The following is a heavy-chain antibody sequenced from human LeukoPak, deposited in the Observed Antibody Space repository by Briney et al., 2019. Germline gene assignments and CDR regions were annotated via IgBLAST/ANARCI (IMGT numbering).Heavy chain of an antibody. CDR2: IYYSGST. Sequence: SETLSLTCTVSGGSISSYYWSWIRQPPGKGLEWIGYIYYSGSTNYNPSLKSRVTISVDTSKNQSSLKLSSVTAADTAVYYCASAGDKETYCGGDCYSIDAFDIWGQGTMVTVSS. CDR3: ASAGDKETYCGGDCYSIDAFDI. J-gene: IGHJ3*02. D-gene: IGHD2-21*02. V-gene: IGHV4-59*12. CDR1: GGSISSYY.